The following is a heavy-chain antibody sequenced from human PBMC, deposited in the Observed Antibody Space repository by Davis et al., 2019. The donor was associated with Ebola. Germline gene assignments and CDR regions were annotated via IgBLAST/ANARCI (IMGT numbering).Heavy chain of an antibody. J-gene: IGHJ6*02. V-gene: IGHV3-30*03. CDR2: ISYHGKNI. CDR1: GFTFTNYG. D-gene: IGHD5-12*01. Sequence: GGSLRLSCVASGFTFTNYGMHWVRQAPGKGLEWVAFISYHGKNIPYAGSVWGRFTISRDNSRNTVYLQMNSLRPEDTAVYYCARGHHSGFEVKRYFYYGLDVWGQGATVTVSS. CDR3: ARGHHSGFEVKRYFYYGLDV.